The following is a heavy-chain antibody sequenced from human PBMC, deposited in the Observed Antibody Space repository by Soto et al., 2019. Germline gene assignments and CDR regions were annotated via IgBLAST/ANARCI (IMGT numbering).Heavy chain of an antibody. J-gene: IGHJ4*02. CDR2: ISSNGGST. CDR3: GGYSAYDFSNFDY. V-gene: IGHV3-64D*06. CDR1: GFTFSSYA. Sequence: GGSLRLSCSASGFTFSSYAMHWVRQAPGKGLEYVSAISSNGGSTYYADSVKGRFTISRDNSKNTLYLQMSSLRAEDTAVYYCGGYSAYDFSNFDYWGQGTLVTVSS. D-gene: IGHD5-12*01.